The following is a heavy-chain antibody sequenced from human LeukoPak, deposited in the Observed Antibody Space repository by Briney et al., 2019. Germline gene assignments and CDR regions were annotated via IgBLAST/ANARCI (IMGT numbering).Heavy chain of an antibody. J-gene: IGHJ6*03. CDR2: IYYSGST. V-gene: IGHV4-39*07. CDR1: GGSISSSSYY. CDR3: ATVSTYYYYYYMDV. D-gene: IGHD2-8*01. Sequence: PSETLSLTCTVSGGSISSSSYYWGWIRQPPGKGLEWIGSIYYSGSTYYNQSPKSRVTISVDTSKNQFSLKLSSVTAADTAVYYCATVSTYYYYYYMDVWGKGTTVTISS.